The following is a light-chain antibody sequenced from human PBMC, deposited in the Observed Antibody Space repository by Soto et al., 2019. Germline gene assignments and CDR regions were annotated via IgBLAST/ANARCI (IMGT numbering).Light chain of an antibody. CDR3: QQVKDYPLT. J-gene: IGKJ4*01. CDR2: SAS. V-gene: IGKV1-9*01. CDR1: QDISTH. Sequence: DIQLTQSPSFLSASVGDRVTITCRASQDISTHLAWYRQKPGRAPKLLIFSASTLQSGVPSGFSGSGSGTEFTLTISSLQPEDFATYYCQQVKDYPLTFGGGTKVEIK.